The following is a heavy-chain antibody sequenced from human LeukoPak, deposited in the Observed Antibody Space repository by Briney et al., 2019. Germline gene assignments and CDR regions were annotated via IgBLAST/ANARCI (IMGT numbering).Heavy chain of an antibody. J-gene: IGHJ4*02. CDR2: ISAYNGNT. Sequence: ASVKVSCKASGYTFTSYGISWVRQAPGQGLEWMGWISAYNGNTNYAQKLQGRVTMTTDTSTSTAYMELRSLRSDDTAVYYCARIPAHYYDSSGSLDYWGQGTLVTVSS. V-gene: IGHV1-18*01. D-gene: IGHD3-22*01. CDR1: GYTFTSYG. CDR3: ARIPAHYYDSSGSLDY.